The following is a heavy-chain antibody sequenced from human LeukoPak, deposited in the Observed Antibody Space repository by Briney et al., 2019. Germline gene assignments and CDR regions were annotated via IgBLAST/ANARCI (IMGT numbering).Heavy chain of an antibody. CDR3: AKGIAVAGRGDY. CDR1: GFTFSSDG. Sequence: PGGSLSLSCAASGFTFSSDGMQCVRQAPGKGLEGVAFIRYDGSNKYYEDCVKGRFTISRDNSKNTLYMQMNRLRAEDTGVFYCAKGIAVAGRGDYWGQGTMVTVSS. D-gene: IGHD6-19*01. V-gene: IGHV3-30*02. CDR2: IRYDGSNK. J-gene: IGHJ4*02.